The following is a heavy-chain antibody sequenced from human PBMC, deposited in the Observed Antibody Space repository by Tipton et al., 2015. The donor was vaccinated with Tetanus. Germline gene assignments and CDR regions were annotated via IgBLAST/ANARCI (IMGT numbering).Heavy chain of an antibody. J-gene: IGHJ4*02. D-gene: IGHD2-2*01. V-gene: IGHV3-23*01. CDR2: ISGSDGNI. Sequence: GSLRLSCAASGFTIRTYAMSWVRQAPGKGLEWVSGISGSDGNIYYADSVKGRFTISRDNSKNTLCLQMNSLRAEDTAVYYCAKVSPYQPLLTYIDYWGQGTLVTVSS. CDR3: AKVSPYQPLLTYIDY. CDR1: GFTIRTYA.